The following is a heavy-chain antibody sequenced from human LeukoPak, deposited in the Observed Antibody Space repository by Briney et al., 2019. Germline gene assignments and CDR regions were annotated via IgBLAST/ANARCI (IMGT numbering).Heavy chain of an antibody. Sequence: PSETLSLTCTVSGGSISSHYWSWIRQPPGKGLEWIGYIYYSGSTNYNPSLESRVTISVDTSKNQFSLKLSSVTAADTAVYYCAREKRRSSFDYWGQGTLVTVSS. CDR2: IYYSGST. J-gene: IGHJ4*02. CDR1: GGSISSHY. V-gene: IGHV4-59*11. CDR3: AREKRRSSFDY. D-gene: IGHD6-13*01.